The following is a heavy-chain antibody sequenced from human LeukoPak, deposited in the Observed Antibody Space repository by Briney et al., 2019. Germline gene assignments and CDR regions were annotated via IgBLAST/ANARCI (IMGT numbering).Heavy chain of an antibody. CDR3: ARDQDDILTGYYMDV. V-gene: IGHV1-46*01. D-gene: IGHD3-9*01. CDR2: INPSGGST. Sequence: GASVKVSCKASGCTFTGYYMHWVRQAPGQGLEWMGIINPSGGSTSYAQKFQGRVTMTRDTSTSTVYMELSSLRSEDTAVYYCARDQDDILTGYYMDVWGKGTTVTISS. CDR1: GCTFTGYY. J-gene: IGHJ6*03.